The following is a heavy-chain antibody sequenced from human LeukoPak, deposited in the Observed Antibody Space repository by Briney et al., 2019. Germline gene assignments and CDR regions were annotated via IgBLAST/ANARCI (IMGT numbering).Heavy chain of an antibody. CDR1: GGSIAPHY. D-gene: IGHD2-2*01. Sequence: SETLSLTCFVSGGSIAPHYWTWIRQPPGKGLEWIGNVVNTGTPKCNPSLKSRATLSVDMLKNQFSLNLTSVSAADTAVYYCARQNDFMVVPVDWGQGTLVTVSS. CDR2: VVNTGTP. V-gene: IGHV4-59*08. J-gene: IGHJ4*02. CDR3: ARQNDFMVVPVD.